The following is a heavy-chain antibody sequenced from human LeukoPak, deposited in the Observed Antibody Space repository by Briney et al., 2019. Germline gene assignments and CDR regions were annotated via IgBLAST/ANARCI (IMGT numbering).Heavy chain of an antibody. V-gene: IGHV1-2*02. CDR1: GYTFTDYY. D-gene: IGHD7-27*01. Sequence: AASVKVSCKSSGYTFTDYYMRWVRQAPGQGLEWMGWINPNSGGTNYAQQFQGRVTMTRDTSISTAYMELSRLRSDDTAVYYCARWPVTGDDAFDIWGQGTMVTVSS. J-gene: IGHJ3*02. CDR3: ARWPVTGDDAFDI. CDR2: INPNSGGT.